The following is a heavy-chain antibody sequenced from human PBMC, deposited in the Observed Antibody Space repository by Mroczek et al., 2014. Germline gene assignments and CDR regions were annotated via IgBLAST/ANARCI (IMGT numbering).Heavy chain of an antibody. CDR3: AREREGLDYGGPFDY. D-gene: IGHD4-23*01. CDR2: ISSSSSTI. V-gene: IGHV3-48*01. Sequence: EVQLLESGGRLGTAWGGSLRLSCAASGFTFSSYSMNWVRQAPGKGLEWVSYISSSSSTIYYADSVKGRFTISRDNAKNSLYLQMNSLRAEDTAVYYCAREREGLDYGGPFDYWGQGTLVTVSS. CDR1: GFTFSSYS. J-gene: IGHJ4*02.